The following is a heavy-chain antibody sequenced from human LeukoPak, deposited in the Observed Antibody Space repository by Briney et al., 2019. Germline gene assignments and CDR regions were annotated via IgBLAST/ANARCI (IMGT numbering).Heavy chain of an antibody. CDR2: ISNSGSTI. D-gene: IGHD4-17*01. CDR1: GFTFRVYY. J-gene: IGHJ6*02. V-gene: IGHV3-11*01. CDR3: ARFATSTVTTFTYYYYGMDV. Sequence: PGGSLTLSCAASGFTFRVYYMSWIRHAPGKGLEWGSYISNSGSTIYYADSVKGRFTISRDNAKNSLYLQMNSLRAEDTAVYYCARFATSTVTTFTYYYYGMDVWGQGTTVTVSS.